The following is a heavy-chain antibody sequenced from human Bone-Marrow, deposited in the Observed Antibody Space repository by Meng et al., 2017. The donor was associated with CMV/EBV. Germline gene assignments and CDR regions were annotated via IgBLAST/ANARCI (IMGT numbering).Heavy chain of an antibody. CDR2: IRHDGSKK. CDR3: AKSYYGSGSNPIDY. Sequence: GESLKISCAASGFTFSNYGIHWVRQAPGKGLEWVAFIRHDGSKKYYADSVKGRSTISRDNSENMVYVQMNSLRAEDTAVYYCAKSYYGSGSNPIDYWGQGTLVTVSS. CDR1: GFTFSNYG. J-gene: IGHJ4*02. D-gene: IGHD3-10*01. V-gene: IGHV3-30*02.